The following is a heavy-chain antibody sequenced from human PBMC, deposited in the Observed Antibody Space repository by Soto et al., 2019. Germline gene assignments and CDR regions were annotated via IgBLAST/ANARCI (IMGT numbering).Heavy chain of an antibody. CDR1: GYTFTSYA. V-gene: IGHV1-3*01. Sequence: ASVKVSCKASGYTFTSYAMHWVRQAPGQRLEWMGWINAGNGNTKYSQKFQGRVTITRDTSASTAYMELSSLRSEDTAVYYCAAGSGTQLGFDYWGQGTLVTVSS. J-gene: IGHJ4*02. CDR3: AAGSGTQLGFDY. CDR2: INAGNGNT. D-gene: IGHD3-10*01.